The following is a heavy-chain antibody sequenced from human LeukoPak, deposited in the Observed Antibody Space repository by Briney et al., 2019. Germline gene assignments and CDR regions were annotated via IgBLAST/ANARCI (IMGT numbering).Heavy chain of an antibody. CDR1: GYTFTGYY. J-gene: IGHJ5*02. Sequence: ASVKVSCKASGYTFTGYYLHWVRQAPAQGLEWMGWINPDSGDTNYLQKFQGRVTMSRDTSINTAYMELSRLTSDDTAVYYCTRDLLGGSGTFDPWGQGTLVTVSS. V-gene: IGHV1-2*02. CDR2: INPDSGDT. D-gene: IGHD3-10*01. CDR3: TRDLLGGSGTFDP.